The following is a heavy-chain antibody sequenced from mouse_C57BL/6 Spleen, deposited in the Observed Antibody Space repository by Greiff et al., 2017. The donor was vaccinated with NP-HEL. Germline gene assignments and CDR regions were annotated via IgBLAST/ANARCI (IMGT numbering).Heavy chain of an antibody. V-gene: IGHV1-53*01. CDR3: ARGGGLRDAMDY. CDR2: INPSNGGT. Sequence: QVQLKQSGTELVKPGASVKLSCKASGYTFTSYWMHWVKQRPGQGLEWIGNINPSNGGTNYNEKFKSKATLTVDKSSSTAYMQLSSLTSEDSAVYYCARGGGLRDAMDYWGQGTSVTVSS. J-gene: IGHJ4*01. CDR1: GYTFTSYW. D-gene: IGHD3-1*01.